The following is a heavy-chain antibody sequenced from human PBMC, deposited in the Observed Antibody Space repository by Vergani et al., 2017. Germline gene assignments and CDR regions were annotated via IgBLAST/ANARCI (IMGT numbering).Heavy chain of an antibody. D-gene: IGHD3-22*01. Sequence: EVQLVESGGGLVKPGGSLRLSCAASGFTFINAWMTWVRQAPGKGLEWVSLIYSGGSTYYADSVKGRFTISRDNSKNTLYLQMNSLRAEDTAVYYCARLSYDTTPYLQGGYDCWGQGTLVSVSS. CDR1: GFTFINAW. CDR2: IYSGGST. V-gene: IGHV3-66*04. J-gene: IGHJ4*02. CDR3: ARLSYDTTPYLQGGYDC.